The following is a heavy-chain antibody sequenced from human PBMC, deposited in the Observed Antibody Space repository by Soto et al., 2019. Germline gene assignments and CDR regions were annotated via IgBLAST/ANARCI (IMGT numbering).Heavy chain of an antibody. J-gene: IGHJ4*02. CDR1: GGSISSSSYY. Sequence: SETLSLTCAVSGGSISSSSYYWGWIRQPPGKELEWIGNIHYSGSTYYNPSLKGRVTISVDTSKNQLFLKLSSVTAADTAVYYCARRSGSGWFFDYWGQGALVTVSS. D-gene: IGHD6-19*01. CDR2: IHYSGST. CDR3: ARRSGSGWFFDY. V-gene: IGHV4-39*01.